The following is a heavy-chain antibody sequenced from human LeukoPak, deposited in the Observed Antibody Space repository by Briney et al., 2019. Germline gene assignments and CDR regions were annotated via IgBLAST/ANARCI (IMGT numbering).Heavy chain of an antibody. J-gene: IGHJ4*02. V-gene: IGHV1-69*13. CDR1: GGTFSSYA. CDR2: IIPIFGTA. D-gene: IGHD3-10*01. CDR3: ARGFQKDYFPSYYFDY. Sequence: GASVKVSCKASGGTFSSYAISWVRQAPGQGLEWMGGIIPIFGTANYAQKFQGRVTITADESTSTAYMELSSLRSEDTAVYYCARGFQKDYFPSYYFDYWGQGTLVTVSS.